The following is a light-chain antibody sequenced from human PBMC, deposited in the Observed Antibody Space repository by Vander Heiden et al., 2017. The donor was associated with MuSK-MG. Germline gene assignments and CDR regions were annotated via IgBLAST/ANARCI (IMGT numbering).Light chain of an antibody. J-gene: IGKJ4*01. V-gene: IGKV1-33*01. CDR3: HRYSDLGLT. Sequence: DIQMTQSPSSLSASVGDRVTITCQASQDISNYLNWYQQKPGKAPKLLIYDASNLETGVPSRFTGTASGTDFTFTMRIRHPEDLATYYCHRYSDLGLTFGAWTRVEIK. CDR2: DAS. CDR1: QDISNY.